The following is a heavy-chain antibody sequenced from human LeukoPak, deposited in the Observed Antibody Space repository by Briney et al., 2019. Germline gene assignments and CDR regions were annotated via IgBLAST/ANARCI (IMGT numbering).Heavy chain of an antibody. CDR2: INSDGSST. CDR1: GFTFSSYW. Sequence: PGGSLRLSCAASGFTFSSYWMHWVRHAPGKGLVWVSRINSDGSSTSYADSVKGRITISRDNAKNTLYMQMNSLRAEDTAVYYWARGPKWGLLHYYYGMDVWGQGATVTVSS. CDR3: ARGPKWGLLHYYYGMDV. D-gene: IGHD1-26*01. V-gene: IGHV3-74*01. J-gene: IGHJ6*02.